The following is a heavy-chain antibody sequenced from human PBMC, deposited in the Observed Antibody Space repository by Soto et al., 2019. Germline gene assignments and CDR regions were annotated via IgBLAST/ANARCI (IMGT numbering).Heavy chain of an antibody. J-gene: IGHJ5*02. Sequence: EVQLLESGGGLVQPGGSLRLSCAASGFTFAGYAMSWVRQAPGKGLEWVSAIIGSGDNTYYADSVKGRFTISRDNSENTLYLQRNSLRAEDTAVYYCAKVSGAAKGWFDPWGQGTLVTVSS. CDR1: GFTFAGYA. D-gene: IGHD1-20*01. CDR3: AKVSGAAKGWFDP. CDR2: IIGSGDNT. V-gene: IGHV3-23*01.